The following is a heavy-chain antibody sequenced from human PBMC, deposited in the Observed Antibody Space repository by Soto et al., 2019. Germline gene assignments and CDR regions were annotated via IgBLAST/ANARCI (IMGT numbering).Heavy chain of an antibody. Sequence: SGGSLRLSCSASGFAFRTYWMSWVRQAPGKGLEWVANIKPDGSEKPYADSVKGRFTISRDNAKNSLYLQMSSLRAEDTAVYYCAIRRIMLFAPHLDVWGQGTTVTSP. D-gene: IGHD2-15*01. CDR2: IKPDGSEK. J-gene: IGHJ6*02. V-gene: IGHV3-7*01. CDR3: AIRRIMLFAPHLDV. CDR1: GFAFRTYW.